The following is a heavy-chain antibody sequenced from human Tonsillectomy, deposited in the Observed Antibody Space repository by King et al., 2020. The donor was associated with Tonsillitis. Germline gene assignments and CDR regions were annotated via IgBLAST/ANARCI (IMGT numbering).Heavy chain of an antibody. J-gene: IGHJ4*02. CDR1: GFTLSSYS. V-gene: IGHV3-30-3*01. Sequence: QLVQSGGGVVQPGRSLRLSCAAYGFTLSSYSMHWVRQAPGKGLEWVAVTSHGSHKFYADSVKGRFTISRDNSKNTLYLEINSLRAEDTAVYYCAREIPYGDCRFDYWGQGTLVTVSS. CDR2: TSHGSHK. D-gene: IGHD2-21*02. CDR3: AREIPYGDCRFDY.